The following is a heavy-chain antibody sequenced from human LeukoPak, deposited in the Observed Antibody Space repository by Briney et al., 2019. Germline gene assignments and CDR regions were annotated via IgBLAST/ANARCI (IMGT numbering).Heavy chain of an antibody. CDR2: ISAYNGNT. V-gene: IGHV1-18*01. D-gene: IGHD2-15*01. CDR3: ARDQPNCSGGSCYAN. J-gene: IGHJ4*02. CDR1: GYTFTIYG. Sequence: GASVKVSCKASGYTFTIYGISWVRQAPGQGLEWMGWISAYNGNTNYAQKLQGRVTMTTDTSTSTAYMELRSLRSDDTAVYYCARDQPNCSGGSCYANWGQGTLVTVSS.